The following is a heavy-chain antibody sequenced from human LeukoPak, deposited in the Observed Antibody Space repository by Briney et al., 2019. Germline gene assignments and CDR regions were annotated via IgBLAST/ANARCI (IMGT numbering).Heavy chain of an antibody. CDR3: ARDRPHNWFDP. Sequence: GGSLRLSCAASGFAFSTNWMHWVRQAPGKGLVWVSMSKNDGSSATYADSVKGRFTISRDNAKNTLYLQMNSLRAEDTAIYYCARDRPHNWFDPWGQGTLVTVSS. CDR2: SKNDGSSA. V-gene: IGHV3-74*01. D-gene: IGHD6-6*01. CDR1: GFAFSTNW. J-gene: IGHJ5*02.